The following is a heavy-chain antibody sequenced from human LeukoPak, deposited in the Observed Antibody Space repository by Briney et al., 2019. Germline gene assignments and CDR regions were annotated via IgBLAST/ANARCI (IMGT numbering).Heavy chain of an antibody. D-gene: IGHD2-21*02. CDR3: IVFGDSNH. CDR1: GFTSIAYA. J-gene: IGHJ5*02. CDR2: IHTSGDT. Sequence: PGGSLRLSCVGSGFTSIAYALTWARQAPGKGLEWVSAIHTSGDTCYADSVKGRFTISRDTSKNTLYLQINSLRVEDTAVYYCIVFGDSNHWGQGTLVTVSS. V-gene: IGHV3-23*01.